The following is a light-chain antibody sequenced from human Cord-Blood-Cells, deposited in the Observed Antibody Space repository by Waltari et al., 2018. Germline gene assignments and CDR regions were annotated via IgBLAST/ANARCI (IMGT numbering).Light chain of an antibody. J-gene: IGKJ5*01. Sequence: DIVMTQSPDSLAVSLGERATINCKSSQSVLYSSNNKNYLAWYQQKPGQPPKLLIYWASTRESCVPDRFSGSGSGTDFTLTISSLQAEDVAVYYCLQYYSTPITFGQGTRLEIK. CDR1: QSVLYSSNNKNY. CDR3: LQYYSTPIT. V-gene: IGKV4-1*01. CDR2: WAS.